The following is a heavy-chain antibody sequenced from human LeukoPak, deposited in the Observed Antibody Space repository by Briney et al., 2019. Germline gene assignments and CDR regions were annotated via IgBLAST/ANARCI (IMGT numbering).Heavy chain of an antibody. Sequence: SETLSLTCTVSGGSISSYYWSWIRQPPGKGLKWIGYIYYSGSTNYNPSLKSRVTISVDTSKNQFSLKLSSVTAADTAVYYCAREVGYYDYVWGSYRRTYYYYYMDVWGKGTTVTVSS. CDR1: GGSISSYY. V-gene: IGHV4-59*01. J-gene: IGHJ6*03. CDR3: AREVGYYDYVWGSYRRTYYYYYMDV. CDR2: IYYSGST. D-gene: IGHD3-16*02.